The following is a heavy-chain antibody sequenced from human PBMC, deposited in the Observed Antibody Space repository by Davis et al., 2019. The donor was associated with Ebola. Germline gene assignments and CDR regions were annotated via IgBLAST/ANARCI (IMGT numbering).Heavy chain of an antibody. D-gene: IGHD4-11*01. V-gene: IGHV4-34*01. CDR3: ARIKGLHRWNYFDY. Sequence: MPSETLSLTCAVYGGSFSGYYWSWIRQTPGKGLEWIGEINHSGSTNYNPSLKSRVTISVDTSKNQFSLKLSSVTAADTAVYYCARIKGLHRWNYFDYWGQGTLVTVSS. J-gene: IGHJ4*02. CDR1: GGSFSGYY. CDR2: INHSGST.